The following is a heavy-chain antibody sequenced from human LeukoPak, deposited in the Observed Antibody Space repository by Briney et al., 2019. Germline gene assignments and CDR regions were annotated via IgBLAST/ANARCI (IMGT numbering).Heavy chain of an antibody. Sequence: SETLSLTCTVSGGSISSSSYYWGWIRQPPGKGLEWIGSIYYSGSTYYNPSLKSRVTISVDTSKNQFSLKLSSVTAADTAVYYCARYYDSSDGNWFDPWGQGTLVTVSS. CDR1: GGSISSSSYY. D-gene: IGHD3-22*01. J-gene: IGHJ5*02. CDR3: ARYYDSSDGNWFDP. CDR2: IYYSGST. V-gene: IGHV4-39*07.